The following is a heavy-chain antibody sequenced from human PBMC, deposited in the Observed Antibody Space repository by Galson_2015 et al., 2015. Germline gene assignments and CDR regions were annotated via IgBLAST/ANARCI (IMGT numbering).Heavy chain of an antibody. CDR2: ISYDGSNK. D-gene: IGHD2-15*01. J-gene: IGHJ3*02. Sequence: SLRLSCAASGFTFSSYAMHWVRQAPGKGLEWVAVISYDGSNKYYADSVKGRFTISRDNSKNTLYLQMNSLRAEDTAVYYCARGWTLRVGYCSGGSCPVAFDIWGQGTMVTVSS. CDR3: ARGWTLRVGYCSGGSCPVAFDI. CDR1: GFTFSSYA. V-gene: IGHV3-30*01.